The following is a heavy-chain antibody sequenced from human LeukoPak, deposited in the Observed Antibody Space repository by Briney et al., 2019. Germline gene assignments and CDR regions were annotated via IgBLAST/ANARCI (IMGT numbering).Heavy chain of an antibody. D-gene: IGHD3-3*01. CDR2: ISSSGSTI. V-gene: IGHV3-11*01. Sequence: GGSLRLSCAASGFTFSDYYMSWIRQAPVKGLEWVSYISSSGSTIYYADSVKGRFTISRDNAKNSLYLQMNSLRAEDTAVYYCARDPLGYYDFWSGYYPRLGYFGYWGQGTLVTVSS. CDR3: ARDPLGYYDFWSGYYPRLGYFGY. J-gene: IGHJ4*02. CDR1: GFTFSDYY.